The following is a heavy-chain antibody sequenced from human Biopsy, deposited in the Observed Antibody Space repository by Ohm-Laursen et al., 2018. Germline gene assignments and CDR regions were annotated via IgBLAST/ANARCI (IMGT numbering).Heavy chain of an antibody. J-gene: IGHJ1*01. CDR2: ISYTGYT. V-gene: IGHV4-59*11. CDR3: ARGSNEYGGLYFPH. Sequence: PSETLSLTCPVSGGSFTGHYWSWIRQPPGKGLEWIGHISYTGYTSYKSSLKSRVTISLDTSRKHFSLRLTSLAAADTAVYYCARGSNEYGGLYFPHWGQGTLVTVSS. CDR1: GGSFTGHY. D-gene: IGHD4-23*01.